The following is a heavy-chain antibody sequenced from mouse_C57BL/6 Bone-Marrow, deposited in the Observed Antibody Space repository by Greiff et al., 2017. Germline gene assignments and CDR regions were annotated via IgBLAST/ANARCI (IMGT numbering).Heavy chain of an antibody. V-gene: IGHV1-54*01. J-gene: IGHJ1*03. CDR2: INPGSGGT. CDR3: AREGETHWYFDV. Sequence: QVQLQQSGAELVRPGTSVKVSCKASGYAFTNYLIEWVKQGPGQGLEWIGVINPGSGGTNYNEKFKGKGTLTADKSSSTAYMQLSSLTAEDYAVYFCAREGETHWYFDVWGTGTTVTVSS. CDR1: GYAFTNYL.